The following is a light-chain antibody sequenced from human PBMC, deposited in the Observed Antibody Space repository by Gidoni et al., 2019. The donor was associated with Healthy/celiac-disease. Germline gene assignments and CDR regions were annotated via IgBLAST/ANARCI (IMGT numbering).Light chain of an antibody. Sequence: ELVLTQSPATLSLSPGERATLSCRASQSVSSYLAWYQQKPGQAPRLLIYDASNRATGIPARFSGSGSGTDFTLTISSLEPEDFAVYYCQQRSNWPLMYTFGQXTKLEIK. CDR2: DAS. J-gene: IGKJ2*01. CDR1: QSVSSY. CDR3: QQRSNWPLMYT. V-gene: IGKV3-11*01.